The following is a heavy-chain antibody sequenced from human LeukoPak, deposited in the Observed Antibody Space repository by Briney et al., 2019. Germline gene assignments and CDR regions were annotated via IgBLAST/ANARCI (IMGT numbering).Heavy chain of an antibody. D-gene: IGHD4-17*01. CDR2: ISGSGGST. J-gene: IGHJ3*02. CDR3: AKDPNGDYIGTLDI. V-gene: IGHV3-23*01. CDR1: QFKFNSYG. Sequence: GGSLRLSCATSQFKFNSYGMTWVRQAPGKGLEWVSSISGSGGSTQYADSVQGRFTISRDSSKNTLYLQMNSLRAEDTAVYYCAKDPNGDYIGTLDIWGQGTMVTVSS.